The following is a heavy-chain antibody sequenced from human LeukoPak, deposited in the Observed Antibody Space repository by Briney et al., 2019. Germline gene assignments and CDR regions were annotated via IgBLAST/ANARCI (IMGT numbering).Heavy chain of an antibody. CDR2: ISRTSRDI. CDR1: GCSLSSYT. J-gene: IGHJ4*02. D-gene: IGHD2-2*01. CDR3: ARDLPAAVD. V-gene: IGHV3-21*01. Sequence: GGSLRLSCAASGCSLSSYTISSVRQAPGKGLEWDSFISRTSRDICHAHSVKGRFAISRDNAKNSMYLQMNSMRAEDTAVYYCARDLPAAVDGGKGTLVTVS.